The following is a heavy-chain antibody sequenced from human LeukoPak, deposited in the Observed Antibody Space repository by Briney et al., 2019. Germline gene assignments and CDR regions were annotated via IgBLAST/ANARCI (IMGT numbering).Heavy chain of an antibody. CDR3: ARADEYYDFWSGYYWRAFDI. CDR2: VSVNGYST. CDR1: GFTFSNYA. V-gene: IGHV3-23*01. D-gene: IGHD3-3*01. J-gene: IGHJ3*02. Sequence: GGSLRLSCAASGFTFSNYAMRWVRQAPGKGLEWVSTVSVNGYSTYYADSVKGRFTISRDNSKNTLYLQMNSLRAEDTAVYYCARADEYYDFWSGYYWRAFDIWGQGTMVTVSS.